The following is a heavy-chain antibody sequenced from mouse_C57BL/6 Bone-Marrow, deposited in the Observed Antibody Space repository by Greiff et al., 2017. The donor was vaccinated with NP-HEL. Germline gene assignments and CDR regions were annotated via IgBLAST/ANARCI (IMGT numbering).Heavy chain of an antibody. Sequence: VQLQQSGPVLVKPGASVKMSCKASGYTFTDYYMNWVKQSHGKSLEWIGVINPYNGGTSYNQKFKGKATLTVDKSSSTAYMELNSLTSEDSAVYYWAREGGTPGGFDYWGQGTTLTVSS. CDR3: AREGGTPGGFDY. J-gene: IGHJ2*01. V-gene: IGHV1-19*01. CDR1: GYTFTDYY. D-gene: IGHD3-3*01. CDR2: INPYNGGT.